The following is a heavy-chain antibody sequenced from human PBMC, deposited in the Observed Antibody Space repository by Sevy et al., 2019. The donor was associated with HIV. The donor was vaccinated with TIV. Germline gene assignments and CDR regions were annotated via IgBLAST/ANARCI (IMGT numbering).Heavy chain of an antibody. CDR1: GFTFSSYA. CDR2: ISGSGGST. Sequence: GGSLRLSCAASGFTFSSYAMSWVRQAPGKGLEWVSAISGSGGSTYYADSVKGRFTISRDNSKNTRYLQMNSLRAKDTAVYYCAKAPNGYYGSGREGYYFDYWGQGTLVTVSS. D-gene: IGHD3-10*01. V-gene: IGHV3-23*01. CDR3: AKAPNGYYGSGREGYYFDY. J-gene: IGHJ4*02.